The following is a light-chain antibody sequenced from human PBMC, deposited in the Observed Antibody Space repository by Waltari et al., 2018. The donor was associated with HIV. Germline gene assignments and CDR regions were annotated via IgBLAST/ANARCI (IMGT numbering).Light chain of an antibody. Sequence: EIVLTQSPATLSLSPGERATLSCRASQSVSSYLAWYQQKPGQAPRLLIYDASNGATGIPARFSGSGSGTDFTLTISSLEPEDFAVYYCQQRSNWPPGFGQGTKVEIK. J-gene: IGKJ1*01. CDR1: QSVSSY. CDR2: DAS. V-gene: IGKV3-11*01. CDR3: QQRSNWPPG.